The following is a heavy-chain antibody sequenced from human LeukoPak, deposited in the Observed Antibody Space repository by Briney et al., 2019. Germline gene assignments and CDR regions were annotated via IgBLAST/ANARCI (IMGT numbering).Heavy chain of an antibody. D-gene: IGHD3-22*01. Sequence: GGFLRLSCAASGFSLSSYAMSWVRQAPGKGLEWVSAISSTDAGTYYADSVKGRFTISRDDSKNTLYLQMNSLRAGDTAVYYCAKESESYDSSGSTFDYWGQGTLVTVSS. CDR2: ISSTDAGT. CDR1: GFSLSSYA. CDR3: AKESESYDSSGSTFDY. J-gene: IGHJ4*02. V-gene: IGHV3-23*01.